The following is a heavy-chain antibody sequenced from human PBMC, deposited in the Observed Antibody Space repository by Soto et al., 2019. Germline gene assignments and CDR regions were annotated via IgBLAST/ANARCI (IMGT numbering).Heavy chain of an antibody. J-gene: IGHJ4*02. Sequence: GVSLRLSFAASGFTFSSYSMRWVRQAPGKGLEWVSAVSGSGGSTYYADSVKGRFTISRDNSKNTLYLQMNSLRVEDTAVYYCARTTTTKSRDYWGQGTLVTVSS. D-gene: IGHD4-17*01. CDR1: GFTFSSYS. CDR3: ARTTTTKSRDY. CDR2: VSGSGGST. V-gene: IGHV3-23*01.